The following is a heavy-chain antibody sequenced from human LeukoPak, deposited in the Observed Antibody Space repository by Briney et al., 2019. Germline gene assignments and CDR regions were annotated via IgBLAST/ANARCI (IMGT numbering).Heavy chain of an antibody. CDR3: TTDPNHNYYGSGLRSWIDY. CDR1: GFTFSNAW. CDR2: IKSKTDGGTT. V-gene: IGHV3-15*01. Sequence: KPGGSLRLSCAASGFTFSNAWMSWVRQAPGKGLEWVGRIKSKTDGGTTDYAAPAKGRFTISRDDSKNTLYLQMNSLKAEDTAVYYCTTDPNHNYYGSGLRSWIDYWGQGTLVTVSS. J-gene: IGHJ4*02. D-gene: IGHD3-10*01.